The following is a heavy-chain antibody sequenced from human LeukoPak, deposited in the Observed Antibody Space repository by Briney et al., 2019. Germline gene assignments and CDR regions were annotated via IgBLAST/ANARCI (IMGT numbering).Heavy chain of an antibody. V-gene: IGHV1-46*03. D-gene: IGHD1-26*01. J-gene: IGHJ4*02. CDR2: INPSCCST. CDR3: AVHLLYSRGGATNY. Sequence: SVKLSCNASGYTFTSYYKHWVRHPPGQGLEWMGIINPSCCSTSYAQEFQGSVTITRDTSTSTVYMELSSLRSEDTAVYYCAVHLLYSRGGATNYWGQGTLVSVSS. CDR1: GYTFTSYY.